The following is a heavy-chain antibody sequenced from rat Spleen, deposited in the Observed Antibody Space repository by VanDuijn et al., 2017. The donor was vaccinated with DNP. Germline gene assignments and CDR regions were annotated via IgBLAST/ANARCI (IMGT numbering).Heavy chain of an antibody. J-gene: IGHJ4*01. CDR3: ARHRTIMPYYYAMDA. D-gene: IGHD1-12*01. CDR1: GFTFSDYA. V-gene: IGHV5-7*01. Sequence: EVQVVESGGGLVQPGRSLKLSCAASGFTFSDYAMAWVRQAPKKGLEWVATIIYDGSSTYYRDSVKGRFTISRDNAQSTLYLQMDSLRSEDTATYYCARHRTIMPYYYAMDAWGQGASVTVSS. CDR2: IIYDGSST.